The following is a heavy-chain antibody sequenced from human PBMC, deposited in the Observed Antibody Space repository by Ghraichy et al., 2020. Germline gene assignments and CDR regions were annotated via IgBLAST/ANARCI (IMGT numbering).Heavy chain of an antibody. Sequence: LSLTCAASGFTFDNYGMSWVRQAPGKGLEWVSGISWNGGSTGYADSVKGRFTISRDSAKNTLSLPMNSLTAEDTALYFCARDGSQGYYYGMDVWGQGTTVIVSS. J-gene: IGHJ6*02. CDR3: ARDGSQGYYYGMDV. CDR2: ISWNGGST. CDR1: GFTFDNYG. D-gene: IGHD3-10*01. V-gene: IGHV3-20*04.